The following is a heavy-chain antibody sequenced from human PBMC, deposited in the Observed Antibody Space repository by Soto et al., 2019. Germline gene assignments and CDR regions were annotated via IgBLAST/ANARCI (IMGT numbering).Heavy chain of an antibody. J-gene: IGHJ5*02. CDR2: ISSSSSYI. Sequence: EVQLVESGGGLVKPGGSLRLYCAASGFTFSSYSMNWVRQAPGKGLEWVSSISSSSSYIYYADSVKGRFTISRDNAKNSLYLQMNIMRAEDTAVYYCARAPYYDFWSGYYPQTSRFDPWGQGTLVTVSS. CDR3: ARAPYYDFWSGYYPQTSRFDP. CDR1: GFTFSSYS. D-gene: IGHD3-3*01. V-gene: IGHV3-21*01.